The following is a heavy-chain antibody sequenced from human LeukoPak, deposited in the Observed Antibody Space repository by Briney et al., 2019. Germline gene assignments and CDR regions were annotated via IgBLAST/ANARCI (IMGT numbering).Heavy chain of an antibody. D-gene: IGHD2-2*01. V-gene: IGHV4-39*07. CDR1: GASISSGSNY. CDR3: ASSTSFDDY. J-gene: IGHJ4*02. Sequence: SETLSLTCSVSGASISSGSNYWGWIRQPPGKGLEWIGSIYHSGSTYYNPSLKSRVTISVDTSKNQFSLKLSSVTAADTAVYYCASSTSFDDYWGQGTLVTVSS. CDR2: IYHSGST.